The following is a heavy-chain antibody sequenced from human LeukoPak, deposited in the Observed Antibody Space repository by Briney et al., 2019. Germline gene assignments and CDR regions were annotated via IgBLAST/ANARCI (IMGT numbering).Heavy chain of an antibody. Sequence: GGSLRLSCAASGFTFSSYGMHWVRQAPGKGLEWVAFIRYDGSNKYYADSVKGRFTISRDNSKNTLYLQMNSLRAEDTAVYYCAKDSSAINHYYYYYMDVWGKGTTVTISS. V-gene: IGHV3-30*02. CDR1: GFTFSSYG. J-gene: IGHJ6*03. CDR2: IRYDGSNK. CDR3: AKDSSAINHYYYYYMDV. D-gene: IGHD2-21*01.